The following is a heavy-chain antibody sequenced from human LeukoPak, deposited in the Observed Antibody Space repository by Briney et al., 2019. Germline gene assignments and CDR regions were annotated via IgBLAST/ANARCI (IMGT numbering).Heavy chain of an antibody. J-gene: IGHJ5*02. CDR2: INHSGST. Sequence: SETLSLTCAVYGGSFSGYYWSWIRQPPGKGLEWIGEINHSGSTNYNPSLKSRVAISVDTSKNQFSLKLSSVTAADTAVYYCARFPDTARKGPWGQGTLVTVSS. V-gene: IGHV4-34*01. CDR3: ARFPDTARKGP. CDR1: GGSFSGYY. D-gene: IGHD5-18*01.